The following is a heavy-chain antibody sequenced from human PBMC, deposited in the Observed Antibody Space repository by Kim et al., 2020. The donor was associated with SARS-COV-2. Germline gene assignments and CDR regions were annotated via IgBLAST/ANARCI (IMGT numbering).Heavy chain of an antibody. CDR2: IIPIFGTA. CDR1: GGTFSSYA. J-gene: IGHJ6*02. CDR3: ARRGYSYGRSPDYYGMDV. Sequence: SVKVSCKASGGTFSSYAISWVRQAPGQGLEWMGGIIPIFGTANYAQKFQGRVTITADESTSTAYMELSSLRSEDTAVYYCARRGYSYGRSPDYYGMDVWGQGTTVTVSS. V-gene: IGHV1-69*13. D-gene: IGHD5-18*01.